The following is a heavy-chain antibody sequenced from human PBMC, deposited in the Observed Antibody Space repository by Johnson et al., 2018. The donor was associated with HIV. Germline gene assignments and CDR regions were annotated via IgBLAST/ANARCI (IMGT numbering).Heavy chain of an antibody. CDR3: AKDRVSSVGKLPIFPSAFDI. CDR2: ISGSGGST. J-gene: IGHJ3*02. CDR1: GFTFSSYA. D-gene: IGHD5/OR15-5a*01. Sequence: VQLVESGGGLVQPGGSLRLSCAASGFTFSSYAMSWVRQAPGKGLEWVSAISGSGGSTYYADSVKGRFTISRDNSKNTLYLQMNSLRAEDTAVYYCAKDRVSSVGKLPIFPSAFDIWGQGTMVTVSS. V-gene: IGHV3-23*04.